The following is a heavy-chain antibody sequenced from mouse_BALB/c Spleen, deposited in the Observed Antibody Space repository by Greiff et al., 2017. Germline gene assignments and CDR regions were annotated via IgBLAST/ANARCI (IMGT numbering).Heavy chain of an antibody. Sequence: LQQPGAELVKPGASVKMSCKASGYTFTSYNMHWVKQTPGQGLEWIGAIYPGNGDTSYNQKFKGKATLTADKSSSTAYMQLSSLTSEDSAVYYCARSPIYYGNLYAMDYWGQGTSVTVSS. J-gene: IGHJ4*01. D-gene: IGHD2-1*01. V-gene: IGHV1-12*01. CDR1: GYTFTSYN. CDR3: ARSPIYYGNLYAMDY. CDR2: IYPGNGDT.